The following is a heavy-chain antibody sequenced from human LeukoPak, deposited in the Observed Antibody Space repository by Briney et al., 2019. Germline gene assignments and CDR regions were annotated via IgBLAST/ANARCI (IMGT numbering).Heavy chain of an antibody. CDR2: IYYSGST. CDR1: GGSISSYY. Sequence: PSETLSLTCTVSGGSISSYYWSWIRQPPGKGLEWIGYIYYSGSTNYNPSLKSRVTISVDTSKNQFSLKLSSVTAADTAVYYCARHDSSIRRGPGGFDPWGQGTLVTVSS. V-gene: IGHV4-59*08. CDR3: ARHDSSIRRGPGGFDP. D-gene: IGHD2-2*01. J-gene: IGHJ5*02.